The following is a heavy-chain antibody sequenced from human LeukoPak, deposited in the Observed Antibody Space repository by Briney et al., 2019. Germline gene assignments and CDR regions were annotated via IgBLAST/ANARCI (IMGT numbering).Heavy chain of an antibody. CDR2: INHSGST. V-gene: IGHV4-34*01. CDR1: GFRFSSYA. Sequence: PGGSLRLSCAASGFRFSSYAMSWVRQPPGKGLEWIGEINHSGSTNYNPSLKSRVTISVDTSKNQFSLKLSSVTAADTAVYYCARRRALFGVIDYWGQGTLVTVSS. D-gene: IGHD3-10*02. CDR3: ARRRALFGVIDY. J-gene: IGHJ4*02.